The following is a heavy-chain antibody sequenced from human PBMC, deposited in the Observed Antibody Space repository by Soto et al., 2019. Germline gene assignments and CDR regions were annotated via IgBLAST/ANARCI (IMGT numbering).Heavy chain of an antibody. CDR3: ARGGPAAGFDL. D-gene: IGHD6-13*01. J-gene: IGHJ5*02. V-gene: IGHV1-8*01. CDR1: GYTFITND. CDR2: MKPSTGDS. Sequence: ASVKVSCKASGYTFITNDINWVLQASGQGLEWMGWMKPSTGDSGSDPDFQGRITMTRDTATSTAYMELSSLKFEDTAVYYCARGGPAAGFDLWGQGSLVTVSS.